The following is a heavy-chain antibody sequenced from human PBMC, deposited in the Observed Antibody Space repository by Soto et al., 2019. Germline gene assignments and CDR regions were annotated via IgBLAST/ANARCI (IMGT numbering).Heavy chain of an antibody. CDR2: ISYDGSNK. V-gene: IGHV3-30-3*01. CDR1: GFTFSSYA. D-gene: IGHD6-13*01. Sequence: GGSLRLSCSASGFTFSSYAMHWVRQAPGKGLEWVAVISYDGSNKYYADSVKGRFTISRDNSKNTLYLQLNSLRAEDTAVYYCARGGHSRTHDYWGQGTLVTVS. CDR3: ARGGHSRTHDY. J-gene: IGHJ4*02.